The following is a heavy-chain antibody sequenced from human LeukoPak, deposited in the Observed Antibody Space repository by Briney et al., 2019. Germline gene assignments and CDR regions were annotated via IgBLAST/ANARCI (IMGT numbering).Heavy chain of an antibody. J-gene: IGHJ6*02. CDR2: IHYSGRT. CDR3: ASRGPTMTTYYGTDV. D-gene: IGHD4-17*01. CDR1: GGFISSYY. Sequence: SETLSLTCIVSGGFISSYYWSWIRQPPGKGLEWIGYIHYSGRTNYNPSLRSRVTTSINTSKNQFSLKLSSVTAADTAVYYCASRGPTMTTYYGTDVWGQGTTVTVSS. V-gene: IGHV4-59*08.